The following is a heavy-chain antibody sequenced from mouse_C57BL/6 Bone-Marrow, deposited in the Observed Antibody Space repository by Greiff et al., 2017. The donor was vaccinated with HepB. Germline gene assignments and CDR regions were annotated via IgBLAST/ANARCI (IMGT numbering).Heavy chain of an antibody. Sequence: EVQLQQSGAELVRPGASVKLSCTASGFNIKDDYMHWVKQRPEQGLEWIGWIDPENGDTEYASKFQGKATITADPSSNTAYLQLSSLTSEDTAVYYCTPLEYDSSMYYCGQGTSVTVSS. CDR2: IDPENGDT. V-gene: IGHV14-4*01. CDR1: GFNIKDDY. D-gene: IGHD2-4*01. CDR3: TPLEYDSSMYY. J-gene: IGHJ4*01.